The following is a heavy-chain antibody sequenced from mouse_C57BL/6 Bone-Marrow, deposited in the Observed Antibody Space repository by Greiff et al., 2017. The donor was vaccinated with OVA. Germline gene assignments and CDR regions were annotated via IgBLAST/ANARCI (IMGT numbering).Heavy chain of an antibody. J-gene: IGHJ3*01. CDR2: IDPSDSYT. Sequence: QVQLQQPGAELVKPGASVKLSCKASGYTFTSYWMQWVKQRPGQGLEWIGEIDPSDSYTNYNQKFKGKATLTVDTSSSTAYMQLSSLTSEDSAVYYCALLYIHCWGQGTLVTVSA. V-gene: IGHV1-50*01. CDR1: GYTFTSYW. D-gene: IGHD2-12*01. CDR3: ALLYIHC.